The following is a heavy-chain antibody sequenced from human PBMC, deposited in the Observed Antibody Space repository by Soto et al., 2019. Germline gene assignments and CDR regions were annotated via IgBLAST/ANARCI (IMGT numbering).Heavy chain of an antibody. CDR3: ARDNQYCDWSSYPYYYYGMDV. Sequence: QVQLVESGGGVVQPGRSLRLSCAASGFTFSSYGMHWVRQAPGKGLEWVAIIWYDGSNKYYADSVKGRFTISRDNSKNTLYLQMNSLRAEDTAVYYCARDNQYCDWSSYPYYYYGMDVWGQGTTVTVSS. V-gene: IGHV3-33*01. CDR2: IWYDGSNK. D-gene: IGHD3-9*01. CDR1: GFTFSSYG. J-gene: IGHJ6*02.